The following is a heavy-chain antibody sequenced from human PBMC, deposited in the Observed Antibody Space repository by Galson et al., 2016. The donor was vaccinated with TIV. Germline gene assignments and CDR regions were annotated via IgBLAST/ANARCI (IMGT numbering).Heavy chain of an antibody. D-gene: IGHD3-22*01. V-gene: IGHV5-51*01. CDR2: IYPGDSDT. CDR3: ARRDSTGISNFDF. Sequence: QSGAEVKKPGKSLTISCKGSGYSFTNYWISWVRQMPGKGLEWTGIIYPGDSDTRYSPSFQGQVTITADKSTRTAYLQWSSLKASDTAVYYCARRDSTGISNFDFWGQGTLVTVSS. J-gene: IGHJ4*02. CDR1: GYSFTNYW.